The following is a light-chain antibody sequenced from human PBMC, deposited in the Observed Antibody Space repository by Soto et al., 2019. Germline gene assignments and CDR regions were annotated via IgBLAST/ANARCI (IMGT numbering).Light chain of an antibody. CDR3: QSYDTGLSGVI. CDR2: ANA. V-gene: IGLV1-40*01. CDR1: SSNIGAGFD. J-gene: IGLJ2*01. Sequence: QLVLTQPPSVSGAPGQTVTISCTGSSSNIGAGFDVNWYQQLPGTAPKLLIYANANRPSGVPDRFSGSKSGSSASLAITGLQAEDEADYYCQSYDTGLSGVIFGGGTKLTVL.